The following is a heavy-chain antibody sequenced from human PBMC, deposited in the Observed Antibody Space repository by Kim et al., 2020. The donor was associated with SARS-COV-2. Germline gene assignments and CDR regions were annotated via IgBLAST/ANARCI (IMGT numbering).Heavy chain of an antibody. D-gene: IGHD2-21*02. V-gene: IGHV3-23*01. Sequence: GGSLRLSCSASGFIFSRFDMSWVRQAPGRGLEWVSTVSGIGAKTDYADSVKGRLSVSRDNSKDTLFLHMNSLRAEDTAIYYCAKTLTVGTAAAMDSWGKGILVTVSS. CDR2: VSGIGAKT. CDR1: GFIFSRFD. J-gene: IGHJ4*02. CDR3: AKTLTVGTAAAMDS.